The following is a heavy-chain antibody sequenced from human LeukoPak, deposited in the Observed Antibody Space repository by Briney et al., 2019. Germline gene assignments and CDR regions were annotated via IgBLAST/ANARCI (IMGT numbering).Heavy chain of an antibody. V-gene: IGHV3-74*01. Sequence: GGSLRLSCAASGFTFSSYWMHWVRQAPGKGLVWVSRINSDGSSTSYADSVKGRFTISRDNAKNTLYLQMNSLRAEDTAVYYCARGFVVVPAASCAAIWFDPWGQGTLVTVSS. J-gene: IGHJ5*02. CDR2: INSDGSST. CDR3: ARGFVVVPAASCAAIWFDP. D-gene: IGHD2-2*01. CDR1: GFTFSSYW.